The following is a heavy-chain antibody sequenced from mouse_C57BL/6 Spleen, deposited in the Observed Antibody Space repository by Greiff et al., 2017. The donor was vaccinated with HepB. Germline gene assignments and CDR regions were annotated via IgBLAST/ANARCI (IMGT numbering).Heavy chain of an antibody. CDR2: INPNNGGT. Sequence: EVQLQQSGPELVKPGASVKMSCKASGYTFTDYNMHWVKQSHGKSLEWIGYINPNNGGTSYNQKFKGKATLTVNKSSSTAYMELRSLTSEDSAVYYCASVWPRRGYAMDYWGQGTSVTVAS. CDR1: GYTFTDYN. J-gene: IGHJ4*01. CDR3: ASVWPRRGYAMDY. D-gene: IGHD2-10*02. V-gene: IGHV1-22*01.